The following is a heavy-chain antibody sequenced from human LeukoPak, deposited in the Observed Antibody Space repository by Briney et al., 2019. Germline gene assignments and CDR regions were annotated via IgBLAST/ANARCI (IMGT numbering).Heavy chain of an antibody. CDR3: ASLDGGYSEAVGH. CDR1: GDSLSTYY. J-gene: IGHJ4*02. Sequence: PSETLSLTCTVSGDSLSTYYWSWIRQPAGKGLEWIGRIHTSGTTKYNPSLKRRVTMSLDTSKNQFSLSLSSVTAADTAVYYCASLDGGYSEAVGHWGQGTLVTVSS. D-gene: IGHD4-23*01. V-gene: IGHV4-4*07. CDR2: IHTSGTT.